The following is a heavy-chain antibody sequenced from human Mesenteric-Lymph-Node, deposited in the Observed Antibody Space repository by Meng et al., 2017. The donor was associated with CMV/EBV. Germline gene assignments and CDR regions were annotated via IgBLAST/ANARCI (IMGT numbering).Heavy chain of an antibody. CDR2: IYHSGNT. CDR1: GYSISSGYY. V-gene: IGHV4-38-2*02. CDR3: ARNRVMGSSCSGYYYDTGV. J-gene: IGHJ6*02. Sequence: PETLSPTRTVSGYSISSGYYWGWIRQPPGLGLEWIGNIYHSGNTYYNPSLKSRVTISADTSRNQFSLKLSSMIAADTAVYYCARNRVMGSSCSGYYYDTGVWGQGTTVTVSS. D-gene: IGHD6-13*01.